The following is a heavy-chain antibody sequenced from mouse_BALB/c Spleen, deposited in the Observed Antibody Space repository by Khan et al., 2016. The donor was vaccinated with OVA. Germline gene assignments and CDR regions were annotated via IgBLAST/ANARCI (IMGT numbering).Heavy chain of an antibody. J-gene: IGHJ3*01. CDR1: GYTFTGFD. CDR2: FFPGAGTT. D-gene: IGHD2-3*01. Sequence: QVQLKQSGAELVKPGASVKLSCKASGYTFTGFDINWVRQRLEQGLEWIGRFFPGAGTTQYNEKFQAKATLTTDKSSRTTYMQLSRLTSEDSAVYFCARGATMMSGCAYWGQGTLVTVAA. V-gene: IGHV1-77*01. CDR3: ARGATMMSGCAY.